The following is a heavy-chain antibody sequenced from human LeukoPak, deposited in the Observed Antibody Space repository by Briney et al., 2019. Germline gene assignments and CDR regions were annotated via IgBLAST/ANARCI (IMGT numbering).Heavy chain of an antibody. CDR3: PGTPYGSGSHYYFDY. D-gene: IGHD3-10*01. CDR1: GYSISSGYY. J-gene: IGHJ4*02. V-gene: IGHV4-38-2*01. CDR2: IYHSGST. Sequence: SETLSLTCAVSGYSISSGYYWGWIRQPPGKGLEWMGSIYHSGSTYYNPSLKSRVTISVDTSKNQFSLKLSSVTATDTAVYYCPGTPYGSGSHYYFDYWGQGTLVTVSS.